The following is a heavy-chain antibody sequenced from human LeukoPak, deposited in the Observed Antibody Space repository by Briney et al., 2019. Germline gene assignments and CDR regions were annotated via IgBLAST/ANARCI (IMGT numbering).Heavy chain of an antibody. CDR3: ATCIPPYDSSGYCYFDY. CDR1: GYTLTELS. Sequence: ASVKVSCKVSGYTLTELSMHWVRQAPGKGLEWMGGFDPEGGETIYAQKFQGRVTMTEDTSTDTAYMELSSLRSEDTAVYYCATCIPPYDSSGYCYFDYWGQGTLVTVSS. V-gene: IGHV1-24*01. CDR2: FDPEGGET. D-gene: IGHD3-22*01. J-gene: IGHJ4*02.